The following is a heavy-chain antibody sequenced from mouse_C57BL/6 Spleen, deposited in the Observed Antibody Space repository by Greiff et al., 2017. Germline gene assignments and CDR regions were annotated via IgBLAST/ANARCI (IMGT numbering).Heavy chain of an antibody. CDR3: ARHYYGRRGNFDY. Sequence: VHLVESGAELVMPGASVKLSCKASGYTFTSYWMHWVKQRPGQGLEWIGEIDPSDSYTNYNQKFKGKSTLTVDKSSSTAYMQLSSLTSEDSAVYYCARHYYGRRGNFDYWGQGTTLTVSS. D-gene: IGHD1-1*01. V-gene: IGHV1-69*01. CDR2: IDPSDSYT. J-gene: IGHJ2*01. CDR1: GYTFTSYW.